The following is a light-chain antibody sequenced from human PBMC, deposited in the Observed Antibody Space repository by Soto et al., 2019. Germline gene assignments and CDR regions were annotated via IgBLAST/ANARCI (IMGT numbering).Light chain of an antibody. CDR2: ADS. CDR3: EQYDGSPRT. Sequence: EIVMAQSPATLSVSPGEGATLSCRASQSVSSKLAWYQQKPGQAPRLLIYADSNRATGIPARFSGSGSGTDFTLTISRLEPEDFAVYYCEQYDGSPRTFGQGTKVDIK. CDR1: QSVSSK. J-gene: IGKJ1*01. V-gene: IGKV3D-15*01.